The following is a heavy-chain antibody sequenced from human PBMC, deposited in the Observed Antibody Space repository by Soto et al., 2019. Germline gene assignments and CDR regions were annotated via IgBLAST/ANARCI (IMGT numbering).Heavy chain of an antibody. V-gene: IGHV3-30-3*01. CDR3: AKVAQGDPLISDYGMDV. J-gene: IGHJ6*02. D-gene: IGHD2-21*02. CDR2: ISYDGSNK. CDR1: GFTFSSYA. Sequence: GGSLRLSCAASGFTFSSYAMHWVRQAPGKGLEWVAVISYDGSNKYYADSVKGRFTISRDNSKNTLSLQMNSLRAEDTAVYYCAKVAQGDPLISDYGMDVWGQGTTVTVSS.